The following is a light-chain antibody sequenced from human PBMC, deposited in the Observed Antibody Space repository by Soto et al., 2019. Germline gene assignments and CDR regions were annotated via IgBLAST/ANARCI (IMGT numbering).Light chain of an antibody. Sequence: EIVLTQSPGTLSLSPGERVTLSCRASQSVSSYLAWYQQKPGQAPRLLIYDASNRATGIPARFSGSGSGTDFTLTISSLEPEEFAVYYCQQRSNWPITVGKGTRLEIK. CDR3: QQRSNWPIT. CDR1: QSVSSY. CDR2: DAS. J-gene: IGKJ5*01. V-gene: IGKV3-11*01.